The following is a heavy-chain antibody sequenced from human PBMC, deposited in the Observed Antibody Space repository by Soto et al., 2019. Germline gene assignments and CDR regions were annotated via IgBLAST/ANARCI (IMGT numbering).Heavy chain of an antibody. CDR1: GFTFSSYA. V-gene: IGHV3-30-3*01. CDR3: AREPERLYSSSHPDY. CDR2: ISYDGSNK. Sequence: QVHLVESGGGVVQPGRSLRLSCAASGFTFSSYAMHWVLQAPGKGLEWVAVISYDGSNKYYADSVKGRFTISRDNSKNTLYLQMNSLRAEDKAVYYCAREPERLYSSSHPDYWGQGNLVTVSS. J-gene: IGHJ4*02. D-gene: IGHD6-6*01.